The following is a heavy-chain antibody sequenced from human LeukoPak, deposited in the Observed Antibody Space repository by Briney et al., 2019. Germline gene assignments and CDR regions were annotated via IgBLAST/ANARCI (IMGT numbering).Heavy chain of an antibody. CDR2: ISGSGGST. D-gene: IGHD5-18*01. CDR3: ARVQRGFNYGYKQEY. J-gene: IGHJ4*02. CDR1: GITFSSYG. V-gene: IGHV3-23*01. Sequence: PGGSLRLSCAASGITFSSYGMSWVRQAPGKGLEWVSSISGSGGSTYYADSVKGRFTISRDNSKNTLYLQMNSLGAEDTAVYYCARVQRGFNYGYKQEYWGQGTLVTVSS.